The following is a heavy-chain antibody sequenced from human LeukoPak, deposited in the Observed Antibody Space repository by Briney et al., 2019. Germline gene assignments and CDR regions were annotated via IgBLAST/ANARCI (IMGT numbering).Heavy chain of an antibody. J-gene: IGHJ5*02. CDR1: GYTFTGYY. V-gene: IGHV1-2*02. CDR2: INPNSGGT. Sequence: ASVKVSCKASGYTFTGYYMHWVRQAPGQGLEWMGWINPNSGGTNYAQKFLGRGTMTRDTSISTAYMELSRLRSADTAVYYCARHCRTLFDPWGQGTLVTVSS. CDR3: ARHCRTLFDP. D-gene: IGHD2-2*01.